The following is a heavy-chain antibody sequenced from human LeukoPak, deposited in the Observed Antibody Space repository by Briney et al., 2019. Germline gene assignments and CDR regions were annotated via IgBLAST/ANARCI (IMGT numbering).Heavy chain of an antibody. D-gene: IGHD3-3*01. V-gene: IGHV3-21*01. CDR1: GFTFSSYS. J-gene: IGHJ1*01. Sequence: GSLRLSFAASGFTFSSYSMNWGRQAPGKGLEWVSSISSRSSYIYYADSVKGRFTISRDNAKNSLYLQMNSLRAEDTAVYYCARDRSGYFQNWGQGTLVTVSS. CDR3: ARDRSGYFQN. CDR2: ISSRSSYI.